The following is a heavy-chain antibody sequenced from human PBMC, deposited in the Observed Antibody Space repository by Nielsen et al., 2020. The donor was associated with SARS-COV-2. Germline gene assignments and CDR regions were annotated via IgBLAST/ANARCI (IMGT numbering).Heavy chain of an antibody. CDR1: GFTFSSYG. Sequence: GGSLRLSCAASGFTFSSYGMHWVRQAPGKGLEWVAVIWYDGSNKYYADSVKGRFTISRDNSKNTLYLQMNSLRAEDTAVYYCARGRSSSWEDYFDYWGQGTLVTVSS. J-gene: IGHJ4*02. CDR3: ARGRSSSWEDYFDY. V-gene: IGHV3-33*01. CDR2: IWYDGSNK. D-gene: IGHD6-13*01.